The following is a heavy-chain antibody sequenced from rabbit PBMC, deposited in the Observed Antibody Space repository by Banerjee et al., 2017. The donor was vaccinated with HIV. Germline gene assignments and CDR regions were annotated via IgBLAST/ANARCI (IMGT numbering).Heavy chain of an antibody. CDR1: GFSFSSRQF. CDR2: IYTGSSGST. V-gene: IGHV1S45*01. Sequence: QEQLEESGGDLVKPGASLTLTCTASGFSFSSRQFMCWVRQAPGKGLEWIACIYTGSSGSTYHANWAKGRFTVSKTSSTTVTLQMTSLTAADTATYFCARDLAGVIGWNFNFWGQGTLVTVS. J-gene: IGHJ3*01. D-gene: IGHD4-1*01. CDR3: ARDLAGVIGWNFNF.